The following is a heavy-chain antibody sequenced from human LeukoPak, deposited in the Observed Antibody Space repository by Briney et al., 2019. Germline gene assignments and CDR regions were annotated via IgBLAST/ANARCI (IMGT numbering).Heavy chain of an antibody. V-gene: IGHV3-30*04. CDR3: AADYSDYVSPSD. CDR2: TSYDGTNK. J-gene: IGHJ4*02. Sequence: PGRSLRLSCAASGFNFMDSAMHWVRQPPGKGLEGVAVTSYDGTNKYYADSVKGRFTISRDNSKNTLYLQMNSLRLEDTSVYYCAADYSDYVSPSDWGQGTLVTVSS. CDR1: GFNFMDSA. D-gene: IGHD5-12*01.